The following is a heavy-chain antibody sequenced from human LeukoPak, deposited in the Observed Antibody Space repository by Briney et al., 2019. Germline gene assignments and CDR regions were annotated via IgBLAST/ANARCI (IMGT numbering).Heavy chain of an antibody. CDR1: GFTFSSYG. J-gene: IGHJ4*02. CDR2: ISYDGSNK. V-gene: IGHV3-30*18. CDR3: AKAKTNWEVDY. Sequence: GGSLTLSCPASGFTFSSYGMHWVRQAPGKGLEWVAVISYDGSNKYYADSVKGRFNISRDNSKNTLYLQMNSLRAEDTAVYYCAKAKTNWEVDYWGQGPLVTVSS. D-gene: IGHD7-27*01.